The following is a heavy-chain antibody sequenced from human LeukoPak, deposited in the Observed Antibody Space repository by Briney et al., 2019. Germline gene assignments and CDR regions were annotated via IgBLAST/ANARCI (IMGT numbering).Heavy chain of an antibody. J-gene: IGHJ6*03. V-gene: IGHV3-21*01. CDR2: ITTSSTYT. CDR3: ARDPYSGTYGNTYYYYMDV. Sequence: GGSLRLSCAASGFTFSSYSMNWVRQAPGKGLEWISSITTSSTYTFYADSVKGRFTISRDNARNSLYLQMNSLRVEDTAVYYCARDPYSGTYGNTYYYYMDVWGKGTTVTISS. D-gene: IGHD1-26*01. CDR1: GFTFSSYS.